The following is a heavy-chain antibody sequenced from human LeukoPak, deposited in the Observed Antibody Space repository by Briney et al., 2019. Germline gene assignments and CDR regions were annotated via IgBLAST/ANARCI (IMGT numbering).Heavy chain of an antibody. J-gene: IGHJ5*02. D-gene: IGHD2-2*01. Sequence: GGSLRLSCAASGFTFSSYAMSWVRQAPGKGLEWVAAITGSGVTTYYADSVKGRFTISRDNSKNTLHLQMNSLRAEDTAVYYCAKYQLLSWFDPWGQGTLVTVSS. CDR2: ITGSGVTT. CDR1: GFTFSSYA. V-gene: IGHV3-23*01. CDR3: AKYQLLSWFDP.